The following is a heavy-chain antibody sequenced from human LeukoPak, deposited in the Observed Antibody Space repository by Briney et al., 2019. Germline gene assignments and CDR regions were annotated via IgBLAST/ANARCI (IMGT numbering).Heavy chain of an antibody. J-gene: IGHJ4*02. CDR3: ARPYNSGWYGDFDF. CDR1: GFAFGHYA. CDR2: ISYDASQK. D-gene: IGHD6-19*01. V-gene: IGHV3-30*04. Sequence: SGGSLRLSCAASGFAFGHYAMHWVRQAPGKGLEWVAVISYDASQKYYADSVKGRLTISRDNSKNTLFLQMNSLRPEDTALYSCARPYNSGWYGDFDFWGQGTLVAVSS.